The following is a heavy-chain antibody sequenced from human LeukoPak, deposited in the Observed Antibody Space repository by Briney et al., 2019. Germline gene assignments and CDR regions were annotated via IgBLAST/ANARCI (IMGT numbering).Heavy chain of an antibody. D-gene: IGHD3-22*01. CDR3: AKDEKGYYHDTSGYPDAFDI. Sequence: ASVNVSCKASGYTFTSYDINWVRQATGQGLEWMGWMNPNSGNTGYAQKFQGRVTITRNTSISTAYMELSSLRSEDTAVYYCAKDEKGYYHDTSGYPDAFDIWGQGTMVTVSS. J-gene: IGHJ3*02. CDR2: MNPNSGNT. CDR1: GYTFTSYD. V-gene: IGHV1-8*03.